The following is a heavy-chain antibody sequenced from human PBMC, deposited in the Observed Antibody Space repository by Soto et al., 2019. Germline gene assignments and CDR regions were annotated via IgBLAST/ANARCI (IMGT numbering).Heavy chain of an antibody. J-gene: IGHJ4*02. Sequence: SETLSLTCAVYGGSFSGYYWSWIRQPPGKGLEWIGEINHSGSTDYNPSLKSRVTISVDTSKNQFSLKLSSVTAADTAVYYCARGADIVVVVAATQSAFDYWGQGTLVTVSS. CDR3: ARGADIVVVVAATQSAFDY. CDR2: INHSGST. D-gene: IGHD2-15*01. CDR1: GGSFSGYY. V-gene: IGHV4-34*01.